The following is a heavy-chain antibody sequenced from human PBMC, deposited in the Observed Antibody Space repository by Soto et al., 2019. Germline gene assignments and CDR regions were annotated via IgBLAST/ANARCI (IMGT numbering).Heavy chain of an antibody. CDR3: AKEMYPRTVLDSSSPWGDD. V-gene: IGHV3-30*18. CDR2: MSYAGTYK. D-gene: IGHD6-6*01. J-gene: IGHJ4*02. CDR1: GFTFSDYG. Sequence: GGSLRLSCAVSGFTFSDYGMHWVRQAPGKGLEWVAVMSYAGTYKYYADSVKGRFTISRDLSGNTLFLQMKSMRLEDTAVYVCAKEMYPRTVLDSSSPWGDDGGQGTLVTVSS.